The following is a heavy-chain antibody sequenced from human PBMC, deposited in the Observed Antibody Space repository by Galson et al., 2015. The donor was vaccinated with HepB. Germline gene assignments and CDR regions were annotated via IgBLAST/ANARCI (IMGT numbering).Heavy chain of an antibody. J-gene: IGHJ4*02. Sequence: SLRLSCAASGFTFSNAWMNWVRQAPGKGLEWVGRIKSKAGGGTTDYAAPVKGRFTISRDDSGNTLHLQMNNLLPEDTAVYFCNTALRWLQSGVHSWGQGTLVSVSS. D-gene: IGHD5-24*01. V-gene: IGHV3-15*01. CDR2: IKSKAGGGTT. CDR3: NTALRWLQSGVHS. CDR1: GFTFSNAW.